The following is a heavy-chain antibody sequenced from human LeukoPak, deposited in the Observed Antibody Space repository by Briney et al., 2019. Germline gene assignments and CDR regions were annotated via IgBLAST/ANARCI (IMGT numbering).Heavy chain of an antibody. CDR2: IIPIFGTA. CDR1: GGTFSSYA. D-gene: IGHD2-2*02. CDR3: ARDDGCSSTSCYTNGYYGMDV. Sequence: GASVKVSCKASGGTFSSYAISWVRQAPGQGLEWMGGIIPIFGTANYAQKFQGRVTITADESTSTAYMELSSLRSEVTAVYYCARDDGCSSTSCYTNGYYGMDVWGQGTTVTVSS. V-gene: IGHV1-69*01. J-gene: IGHJ6*02.